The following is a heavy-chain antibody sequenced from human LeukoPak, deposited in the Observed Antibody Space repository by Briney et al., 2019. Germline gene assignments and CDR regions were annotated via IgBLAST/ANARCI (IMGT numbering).Heavy chain of an antibody. J-gene: IGHJ4*02. Sequence: ASVKVSCKASGYTFTDYEMHWVRQAPGQGLEWMGWISPKSGDTNHAQKFQGRVTMTGDTSTRTVYMEVSGLRFDDTAVYYCARAYSDYLIGDYWGQGTLVTVPS. CDR1: GYTFTDYE. CDR2: ISPKSGDT. CDR3: ARAYSDYLIGDY. D-gene: IGHD4-17*01. V-gene: IGHV1-2*02.